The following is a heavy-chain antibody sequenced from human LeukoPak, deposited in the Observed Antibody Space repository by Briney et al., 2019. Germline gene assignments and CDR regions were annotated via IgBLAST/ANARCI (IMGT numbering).Heavy chain of an antibody. CDR3: AKPHYSGSGSYSREDY. CDR1: GFTFSSYA. V-gene: IGHV3-23*01. J-gene: IGHJ4*02. D-gene: IGHD3-10*01. Sequence: PGGSLRLSCAASGFTFSSYAMTWVRQAPGKGLECVSAISGSGDDTYYAESVKGRLTISRDNSKITVYLQMNSLRAEDTAVYYCAKPHYSGSGSYSREDYWGQGTLVTVSS. CDR2: ISGSGDDT.